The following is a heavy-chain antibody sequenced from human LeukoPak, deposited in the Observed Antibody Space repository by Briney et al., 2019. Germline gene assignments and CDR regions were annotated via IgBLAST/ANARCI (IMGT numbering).Heavy chain of an antibody. J-gene: IGHJ4*02. Sequence: GGSLRLSCAASGFTFSSHAMSWVRQAPGKGLEWVSAISGSGGSTYYADSVKGRFTISRDNSKNTLYLQMNSLRAEDTAVYYCAKDLSTTWIQLWSPFDYWGQGTLVTVSS. CDR2: ISGSGGST. CDR1: GFTFSSHA. V-gene: IGHV3-23*01. D-gene: IGHD5-18*01. CDR3: AKDLSTTWIQLWSPFDY.